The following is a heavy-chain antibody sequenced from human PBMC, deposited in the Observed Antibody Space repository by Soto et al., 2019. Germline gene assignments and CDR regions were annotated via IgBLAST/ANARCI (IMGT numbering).Heavy chain of an antibody. CDR3: ARDGEEAGLYFDY. CDR1: GFIFSSYW. CDR2: INQDGREK. V-gene: IGHV3-7*01. D-gene: IGHD6-19*01. J-gene: IGHJ4*02. Sequence: GGSLRLSCAASGFIFSSYWMNWVRQAPGKGLEWVASINQDGREKYYVDSVKGRFTISRDNARNSLYLQVNSLRVEDTAVYYCARDGEEAGLYFDYWGQGTLVTVSS.